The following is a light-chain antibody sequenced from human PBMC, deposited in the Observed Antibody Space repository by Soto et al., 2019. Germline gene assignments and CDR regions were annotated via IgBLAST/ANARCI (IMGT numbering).Light chain of an antibody. CDR3: QKYNSALPLT. J-gene: IGKJ4*01. CDR1: QGMSNY. V-gene: IGKV1-27*01. Sequence: DIQMTQSPSSLSASVGDRVTITCRASQGMSNYLAWYQQKPGKVPKLLIYAASTLQSGVTSRFSGSGSGTDFTLTISSLQPEDVATYYCQKYNSALPLTFGGGTKVEIK. CDR2: AAS.